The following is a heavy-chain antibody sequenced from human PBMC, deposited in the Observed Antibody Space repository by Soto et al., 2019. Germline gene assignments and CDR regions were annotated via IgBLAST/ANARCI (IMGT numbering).Heavy chain of an antibody. CDR2: FDPEDGET. CDR3: ATVTIPESSSWYFPVDY. V-gene: IGHV1-24*01. D-gene: IGHD6-13*01. CDR1: GYTLTELS. J-gene: IGHJ4*02. Sequence: ASVKVSCKVSGYTLTELSMHWVRQAPGKGLEWMGGFDPEDGETIYAQKFQGRVTMTEDTSTDTAYMELSSLRSEDTAVYYCATVTIPESSSWYFPVDYWGQGTLVTVSS.